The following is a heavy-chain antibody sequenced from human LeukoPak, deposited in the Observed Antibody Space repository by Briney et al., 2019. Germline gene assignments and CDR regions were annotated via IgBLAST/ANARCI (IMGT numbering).Heavy chain of an antibody. V-gene: IGHV4-34*01. CDR1: GGSFSGYY. CDR3: ARGGENYYDSSGYYY. CDR2: INHSGST. J-gene: IGHJ4*02. D-gene: IGHD3-22*01. Sequence: PETLSLTCAVYGGSFSGYYWSWIRQPPEKGLEWIGEINHSGSTNYNPSLKSRVTISVDTSKNQFSLKLSSVTAADTAVYYCARGGENYYDSSGYYYWGQGTLVTVSS.